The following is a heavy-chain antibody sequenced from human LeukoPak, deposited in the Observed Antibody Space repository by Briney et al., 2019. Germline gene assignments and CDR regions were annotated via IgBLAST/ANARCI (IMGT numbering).Heavy chain of an antibody. Sequence: PGGSLRLSCAASGFTFSDYYMSWIRQAPGKGLEWVSSISSSGSTIYYADSVKGRFTISRDNAKNSLYLQMNSLRAEDTAVYYCAACHDYGWHDYWGQGTLVTVSS. CDR2: ISSSGSTI. D-gene: IGHD3-16*01. CDR3: AACHDYGWHDY. V-gene: IGHV3-11*04. CDR1: GFTFSDYY. J-gene: IGHJ4*02.